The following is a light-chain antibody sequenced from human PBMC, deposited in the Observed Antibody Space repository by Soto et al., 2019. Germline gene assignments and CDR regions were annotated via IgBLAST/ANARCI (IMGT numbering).Light chain of an antibody. CDR1: SSDVGGHNY. V-gene: IGLV2-14*03. CDR2: DVN. Sequence: QSALTQPASVSGSPGQSITISCTGTSSDVGGHNYVSWYQQHTGKAPKLIIYDVNNRPSGVSNRFSGSKSGNTASLTISGLKDEDEADYSCYSHRRSSTLYVFGTGTKVTVL. J-gene: IGLJ1*01. CDR3: YSHRRSSTLYV.